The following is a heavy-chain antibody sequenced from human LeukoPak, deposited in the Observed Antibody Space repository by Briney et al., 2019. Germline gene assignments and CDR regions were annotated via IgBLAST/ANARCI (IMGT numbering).Heavy chain of an antibody. CDR3: ARDLLYSGSYSWYFDL. J-gene: IGHJ2*01. D-gene: IGHD1-26*01. CDR1: GFTFSTYW. CDR2: IKQDGSEK. Sequence: GGALRLSCAASGFTFSTYWMSWVRQAPGEGLEWVANIKQDGSEKYYVDSVKGRFTISRDNAKNSLYLQMNSLRAEDTAVYYCARDLLYSGSYSWYFDLWGRGTPVTVSS. V-gene: IGHV3-7*01.